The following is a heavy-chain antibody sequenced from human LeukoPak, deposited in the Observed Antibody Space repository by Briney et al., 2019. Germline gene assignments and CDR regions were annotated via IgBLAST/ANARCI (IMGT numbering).Heavy chain of an antibody. J-gene: IGHJ4*02. CDR1: GVSVSSYY. Sequence: PSETLSLTCIVSGVSVSSYYWSWIRQPPGKGLEWIGYIYSSGSTNYNPSLKSRVTISVDTSKNHVSLRLSSVTAADTAVYYCARHADSGSGYYDYWGQGVLVTVSS. D-gene: IGHD3-3*01. CDR2: IYSSGST. CDR3: ARHADSGSGYYDY. V-gene: IGHV4-59*08.